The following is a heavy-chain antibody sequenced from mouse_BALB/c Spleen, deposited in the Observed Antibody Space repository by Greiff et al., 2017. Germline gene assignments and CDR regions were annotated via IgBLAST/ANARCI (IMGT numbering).Heavy chain of an antibody. V-gene: IGHV1S81*02. CDR1: GYTFTSYW. CDR3: ARGGTGTRVFDY. CDR2: INHSNGRT. D-gene: IGHD4-1*01. Sequence: QVQLKESGADLVKPGASVKLSCTASGYTFTSYWMHWVKQRPGQGLEWIGEINHSNGRTNYNEKFKSKATLTVDKSSSTAYMQLSSLTSEDSAVYYCARGGTGTRVFDYWGQGTTLTVSS. J-gene: IGHJ2*01.